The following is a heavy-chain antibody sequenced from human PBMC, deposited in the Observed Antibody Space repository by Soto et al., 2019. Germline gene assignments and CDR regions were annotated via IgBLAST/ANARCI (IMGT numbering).Heavy chain of an antibody. CDR1: GFTFSDYY. D-gene: IGHD3-22*01. CDR2: ISSSSSYT. V-gene: IGHV3-11*06. Sequence: LRLSCAASGFTFSDYYMSWIRQAPGKGLEWVSYISSSSSYTNYADSVKGRFTISRDNAKNSLYLQMNSLRAEDTAVYYCARARFGTYYYDSSGPSVYYYGMDVWGQGTTVTVSS. CDR3: ARARFGTYYYDSSGPSVYYYGMDV. J-gene: IGHJ6*02.